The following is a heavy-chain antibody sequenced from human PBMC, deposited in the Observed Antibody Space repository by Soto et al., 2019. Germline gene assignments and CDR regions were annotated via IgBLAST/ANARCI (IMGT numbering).Heavy chain of an antibody. CDR1: GFSFSNFA. D-gene: IGHD2-21*01. CDR3: AKDDFTDRGEDYFDH. V-gene: IGHV3-23*01. J-gene: IGHJ4*02. CDR2: IGARGDIT. Sequence: DVQLLESGGGLVQPGGSLRLSCAASGFSFSNFAMSWVRQAPGKGLEWVSGIGARGDITFYADSVKGRFGSSRDNSKNTVYLPVSSLRAEDTAVYFCAKDDFTDRGEDYFDHWGPGTLVTVSS.